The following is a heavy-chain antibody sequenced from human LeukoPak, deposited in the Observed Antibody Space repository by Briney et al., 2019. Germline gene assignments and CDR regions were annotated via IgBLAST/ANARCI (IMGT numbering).Heavy chain of an antibody. CDR1: GYTFTDYY. Sequence: ASVKVSCKASGYTFTDYYMHWVRQAPGQGLEWMGWINPNSGGTNFAQKFQGRVAMTRDTSISTAYLELGSLRSDDTAVYFCARATCQLVPYFDSWGQGTLVTVSS. J-gene: IGHJ4*02. CDR2: INPNSGGT. CDR3: ARATCQLVPYFDS. V-gene: IGHV1-2*02. D-gene: IGHD6-6*01.